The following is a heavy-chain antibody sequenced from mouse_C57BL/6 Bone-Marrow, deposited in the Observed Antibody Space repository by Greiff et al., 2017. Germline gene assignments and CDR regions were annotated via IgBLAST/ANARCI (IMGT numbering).Heavy chain of an antibody. CDR3: VRHRIYDGYYGFAD. D-gene: IGHD2-3*01. V-gene: IGHV10-1*01. CDR1: GFSFNTYA. Sequence: EVQLVESGGGLVQPKGSLKLSCAASGFSFNTYAMNWVRQAPGKGLEWVARIRSKSNNYATYYAGSVKDRFTISRDDSESMLYLQMNNLKTEDTAMYYCVRHRIYDGYYGFADGGQGTLVTVSA. CDR2: IRSKSNNYAT. J-gene: IGHJ3*01.